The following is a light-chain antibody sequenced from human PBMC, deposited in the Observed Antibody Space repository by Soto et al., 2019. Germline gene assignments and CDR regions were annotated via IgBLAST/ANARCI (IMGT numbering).Light chain of an antibody. Sequence: DIVMTQSPDSLAVSLGERATINCKSSQSVLYSSNNKNYLAWYQQKPGQPPKLLIYWASTRESGVPDRFSGSRSGTDSTLTISSLQAEDVAVYYCQQYYSTPPYTFGQGTKLEI. CDR3: QQYYSTPPYT. V-gene: IGKV4-1*01. J-gene: IGKJ2*01. CDR2: WAS. CDR1: QSVLYSSNNKNY.